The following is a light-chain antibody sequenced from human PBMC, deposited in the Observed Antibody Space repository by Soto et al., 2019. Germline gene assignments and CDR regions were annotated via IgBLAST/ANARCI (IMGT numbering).Light chain of an antibody. J-gene: IGKJ1*01. Sequence: EIVLTQSQGTLSLSQGPRPTLHGRASQGVSSNLAWYQQKPGQAPRLLIYGASTRATGIPARFSGSGSGTEFTLTISSLQSEDFAVYYCQQYGSWPRTFGQGTKVDI. CDR2: GAS. CDR3: QQYGSWPRT. V-gene: IGKV3-15*01. CDR1: QGVSSN.